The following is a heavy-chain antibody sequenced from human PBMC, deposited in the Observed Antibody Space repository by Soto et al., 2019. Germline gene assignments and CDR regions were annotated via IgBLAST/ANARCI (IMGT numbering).Heavy chain of an antibody. V-gene: IGHV3-23*01. CDR1: GFTFSSYA. Sequence: HPGGSLRLSCAASGFTFSSYAMSWVRQAPGKGLEWVSAISGSGGSTYYADSVKGRFTISRDNSKNTLYLQMNSLRAEDTAVYYCARHSGSYHHPPYYYYYGMDVWGQGTTVTVSS. CDR2: ISGSGGST. CDR3: ARHSGSYHHPPYYYYYGMDV. D-gene: IGHD1-26*01. J-gene: IGHJ6*02.